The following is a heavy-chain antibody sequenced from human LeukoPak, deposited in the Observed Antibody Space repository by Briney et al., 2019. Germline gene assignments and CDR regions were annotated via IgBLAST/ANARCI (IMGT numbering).Heavy chain of an antibody. CDR3: ARGHTLSAFDY. CDR1: GSTLRSYS. J-gene: IGHJ4*02. Sequence: PGGSLRLSCVASGSTLRSYSMNWVRQAPGKGLEWVSYISSGSSLIHYADSMRGRFTISRDNAKHLVYLQMNGLRAEDTGVYYCARGHTLSAFDYWGQGTLVTVSS. CDR2: ISSGSSLI. D-gene: IGHD1-26*01. V-gene: IGHV3-21*05.